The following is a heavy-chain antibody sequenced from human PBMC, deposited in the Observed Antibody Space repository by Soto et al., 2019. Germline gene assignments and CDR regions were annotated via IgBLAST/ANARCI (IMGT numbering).Heavy chain of an antibody. J-gene: IGHJ4*02. CDR3: AGEVASGY. V-gene: IGHV3-30*03. CDR2: ISRDGGTK. Sequence: QVQLVESGGGVVQPGRSLRLSCAVSGFTVSTYGMHWVRQAPGKGLEWVAVISRDGGTKYYADSVKGRFTISRDNSRNTLVLAMNSLRGDDMAVYYCAGEVASGYWGQGTLVTVSS. D-gene: IGHD2-21*01. CDR1: GFTVSTYG.